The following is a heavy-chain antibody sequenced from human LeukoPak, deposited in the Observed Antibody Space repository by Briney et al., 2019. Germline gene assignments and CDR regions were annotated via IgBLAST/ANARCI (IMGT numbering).Heavy chain of an antibody. CDR2: ISSSSSYI. Sequence: GGSLRLSCAASGFTFSSYSMNWVRQAPGKGLEGVSSISSSSSYIYYADSVKGRFTISRDNAKNSLYLQMNSLRAEDTAVYYCASSIAAAGRVGYWGQGTLVTVSS. CDR3: ASSIAAAGRVGY. V-gene: IGHV3-21*01. J-gene: IGHJ4*02. D-gene: IGHD6-13*01. CDR1: GFTFSSYS.